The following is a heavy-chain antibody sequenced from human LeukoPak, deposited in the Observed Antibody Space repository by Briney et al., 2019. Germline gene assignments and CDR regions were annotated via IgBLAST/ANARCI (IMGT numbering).Heavy chain of an antibody. J-gene: IGHJ4*02. D-gene: IGHD2-8*01. Sequence: SETLSLTCSVSGGSISGSYWNWIRQPPGKGLEWIGYVSYSGSTNYNPSLKSRVTISVDTSKNQFSLKLSSVTAADTAVYYCAKDYGGHCTNGICSKIDYWGQGTLVTVSS. V-gene: IGHV4-59*01. CDR3: AKDYGGHCTNGICSKIDY. CDR2: VSYSGST. CDR1: GGSISGSY.